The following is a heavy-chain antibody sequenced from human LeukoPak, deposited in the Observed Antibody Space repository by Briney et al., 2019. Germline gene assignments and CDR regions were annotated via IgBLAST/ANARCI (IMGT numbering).Heavy chain of an antibody. CDR2: IRYDGSNK. CDR1: GFTFSSYG. J-gene: IGHJ3*02. D-gene: IGHD2-15*01. Sequence: GGSLRLSCAASGFTFSSYGMHWVRQAPGKGLEWVAFIRYDGSNKYYADSVKGRFTISRDNSKNSLYLQMNSLRAEDTAVYYCASRIGYCSGGSCYRRAFDIWGQGTMVTVSS. CDR3: ASRIGYCSGGSCYRRAFDI. V-gene: IGHV3-30*02.